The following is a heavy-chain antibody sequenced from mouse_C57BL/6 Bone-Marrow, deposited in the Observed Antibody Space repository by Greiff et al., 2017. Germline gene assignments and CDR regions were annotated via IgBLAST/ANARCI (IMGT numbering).Heavy chain of an antibody. CDR1: GFTFSSYG. CDR2: ISSGGSYT. Sequence: EVQLVESGGDLVKPGGSLKLSCAASGFTFSSYGMSWVRQTPDKRLEWVATISSGGSYTYYPDSVKGRFTISRDNAKNTLYLQMSSLKSEDTAMCYCASTGTGVYFDYWGQGTTLTVSS. J-gene: IGHJ2*01. CDR3: ASTGTGVYFDY. D-gene: IGHD4-1*02. V-gene: IGHV5-6*01.